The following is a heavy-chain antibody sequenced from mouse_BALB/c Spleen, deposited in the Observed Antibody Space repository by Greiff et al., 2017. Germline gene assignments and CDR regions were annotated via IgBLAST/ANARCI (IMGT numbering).Heavy chain of an antibody. J-gene: IGHJ3*01. CDR1: GYTFTSYW. CDR2: IYPGNSDT. CDR3: TRGYYDYAWFAY. Sequence: EVQLVESGTVLARPGASVKMSCKASGYTFTSYWMHWVKQRPGQGLEWIGAIYPGNSDTSYNQKFKGKAKLTAVTSTSTAYMELSSLTNEDSAVYYCTRGYYDYAWFAYWGQGTLVTVSA. D-gene: IGHD2-4*01. V-gene: IGHV1-5*01.